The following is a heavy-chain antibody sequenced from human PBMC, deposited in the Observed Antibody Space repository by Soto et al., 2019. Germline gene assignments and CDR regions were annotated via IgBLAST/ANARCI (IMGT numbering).Heavy chain of an antibody. J-gene: IGHJ4*02. Sequence: SETLSLTCTVSGGSISSGGYYWSWIRQHPGKGLEWIGYIYYSGSTYYNPSLKSRVTISVDTSKNQFSLKLSSVTAADTAVYYCARTATYYDFWSGYYQYYFDYWGQGTLVTVS. CDR1: GGSISSGGYY. V-gene: IGHV4-31*03. CDR2: IYYSGST. CDR3: ARTATYYDFWSGYYQYYFDY. D-gene: IGHD3-3*01.